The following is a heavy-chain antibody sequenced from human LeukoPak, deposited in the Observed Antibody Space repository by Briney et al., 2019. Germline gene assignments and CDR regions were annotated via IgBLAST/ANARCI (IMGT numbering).Heavy chain of an antibody. CDR1: GGSVSNYY. J-gene: IGHJ6*02. D-gene: IGHD3-22*01. CDR2: FYSSGST. Sequence: SETLSLTCTVSGGSVSNYYWSWIRQPAGKGLEWIGRFYSSGSTNYNPSLKSRVTMSVDTSKNHFSLKLSSVTAADTAVYYCARVGYFDSSGYHFTSYGMDVWGQGTTVTVSS. CDR3: ARVGYFDSSGYHFTSYGMDV. V-gene: IGHV4-4*07.